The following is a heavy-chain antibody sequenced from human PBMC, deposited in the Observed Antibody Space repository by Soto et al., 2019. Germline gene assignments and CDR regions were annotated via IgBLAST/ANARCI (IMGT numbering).Heavy chain of an antibody. CDR3: ARLWGELDAVDI. J-gene: IGHJ3*02. V-gene: IGHV4-39*01. D-gene: IGHD3-16*01. CDR2: ISYSGST. Sequence: QLQLQESGPGLVKPSDTLSLTCTVSGGSISSSNYYWGWIRQPPGKGLECFGNISYSGSTYYNPSLKSRVTISVDTSKTQFSLKLSSVTAAHTAVYYRARLWGELDAVDIWGQGTMVTVSS. CDR1: GGSISSSNYY.